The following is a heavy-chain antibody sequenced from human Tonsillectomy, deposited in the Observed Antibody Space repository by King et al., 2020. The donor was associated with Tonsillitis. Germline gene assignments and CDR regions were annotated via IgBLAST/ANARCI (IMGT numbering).Heavy chain of an antibody. CDR3: AKDGRNPGGYYYDSSCYWPNYGMDV. V-gene: IGHV3-30*02. D-gene: IGHD3-22*01. J-gene: IGHJ6*02. CDR1: GFTFSSYG. Sequence: VQLVESGGGVVQPGGSLRLSCAASGFTFSSYGMHWVRQAPGKGLEWVAFIRYDGSNKYYADSVKGRFTISRDNSKNTLYLQMNSLRAEDTAVYYCAKDGRNPGGYYYDSSCYWPNYGMDVWGQGTTVTVSS. CDR2: IRYDGSNK.